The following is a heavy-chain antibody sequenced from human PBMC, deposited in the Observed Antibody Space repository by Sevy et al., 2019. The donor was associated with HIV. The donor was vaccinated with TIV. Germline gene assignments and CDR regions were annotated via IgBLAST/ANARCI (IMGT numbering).Heavy chain of an antibody. CDR3: ARESQRGTYYDMLTGYYGVDY. CDR1: GYSISSGYY. J-gene: IGHJ4*02. V-gene: IGHV4-38-2*02. CDR2: LYHSGST. Sequence: SETLSLTCAVSGYSISSGYYWGWIRQPPGKGLEWIGSLYHSGSTYYNPSLKSRVTISVDTSKNQFSLKLSSVTAADTAMYYCARESQRGTYYDMLTGYYGVDYWGQGTLVTVSS. D-gene: IGHD3-9*01.